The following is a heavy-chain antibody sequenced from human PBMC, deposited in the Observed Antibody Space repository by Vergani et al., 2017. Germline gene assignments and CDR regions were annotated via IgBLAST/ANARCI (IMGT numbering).Heavy chain of an antibody. CDR1: GGSISSYY. Sequence: QVQLQESGPGLVKPSGTLSLTCAVSGGSISSYYWSWIRQPPGKGLEWIGYIYYSGSTNYNPSLKSRVTISVDTSKNQFSLKLSSVTAADTAVYYCARSSPLGAFDIWGQGTMVTVSS. V-gene: IGHV4-59*01. CDR3: ARSSPLGAFDI. J-gene: IGHJ3*02. D-gene: IGHD6-6*01. CDR2: IYYSGST.